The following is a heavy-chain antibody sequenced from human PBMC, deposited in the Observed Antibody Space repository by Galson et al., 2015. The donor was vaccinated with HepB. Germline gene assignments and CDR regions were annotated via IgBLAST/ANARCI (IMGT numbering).Heavy chain of an antibody. Sequence: QSGAEVKKPGESLKISCKGFGYSFENYWIGWVRQMPGTGLEWMGVIYPGDSDARYSPSFQGQAIISADKSTKTAYLRWTRLKASDTAMYYCVRHNDFSDRPQYSYQSAMDVWGQGTRVTVSS. D-gene: IGHD4-17*01. CDR3: VRHNDFSDRPQYSYQSAMDV. CDR1: GYSFENYW. CDR2: IYPGDSDA. J-gene: IGHJ6*02. V-gene: IGHV5-51*01.